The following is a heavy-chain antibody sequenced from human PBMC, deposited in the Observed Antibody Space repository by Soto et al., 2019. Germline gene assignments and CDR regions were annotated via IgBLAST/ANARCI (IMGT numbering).Heavy chain of an antibody. D-gene: IGHD2-2*01. J-gene: IGHJ6*02. CDR2: IIPIFGTA. CDR1: GGTFSSYA. V-gene: IGHV1-69*06. Sequence: SVKVSCKASGGTFSSYAISWVRQAPGQGLEWMGGIIPIFGTANYAQKFQGRVTITADKSTSTAYMELSSLRSEGTAVYYCARDGNLGYCSSTSCRYPTRDYYYGMDVWGQGTTVTVSS. CDR3: ARDGNLGYCSSTSCRYPTRDYYYGMDV.